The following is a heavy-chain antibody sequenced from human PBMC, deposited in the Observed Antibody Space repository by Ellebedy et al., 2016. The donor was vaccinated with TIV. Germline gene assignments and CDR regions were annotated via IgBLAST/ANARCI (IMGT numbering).Heavy chain of an antibody. D-gene: IGHD3-3*01. CDR3: ARRKVTIPRADAYVDY. J-gene: IGHJ4*02. Sequence: SETLSLXXTVSGGSISSSSYYWGWIRQPPGKGLEWIGSIYYSGNTYYNPSLKSRVTISIDTSKNQFSLRLSSVTAADTAIYRCARRKVTIPRADAYVDYWGQGILVTVSS. CDR2: IYYSGNT. V-gene: IGHV4-39*01. CDR1: GGSISSSSYY.